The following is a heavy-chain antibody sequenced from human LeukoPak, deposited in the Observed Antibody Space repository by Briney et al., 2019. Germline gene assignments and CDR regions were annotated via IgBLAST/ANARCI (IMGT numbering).Heavy chain of an antibody. CDR3: ARDADTSEFFSWLDL. J-gene: IGHJ5*02. D-gene: IGHD3-22*01. V-gene: IGHV3-33*01. Sequence: PGGSLRLSCAASGFTFSYYGMQWVRRAPGKGLEWVALIWHDGGKRYYADSVKGRFTISRDNSKNTLYLQMTTLRAEDTAVYYCARDADTSEFFSWLDLWGQGTLVTVSS. CDR1: GFTFSYYG. CDR2: IWHDGGKR.